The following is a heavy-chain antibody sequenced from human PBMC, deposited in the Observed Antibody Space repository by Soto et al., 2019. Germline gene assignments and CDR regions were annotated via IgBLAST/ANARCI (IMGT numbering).Heavy chain of an antibody. J-gene: IGHJ6*02. Sequence: GGSLRLSCAASGFTFSNAWMNWVRQAPGKGLEWVGRIKSKTDGGTTDYAAPVKGRFTISRDDSKNTLYLQMNSLKTEDTAVYYCTTGSYSSRSYYYYGMDVWGQGTTVTVSS. CDR1: GFTFSNAW. CDR2: IKSKTDGGTT. D-gene: IGHD6-13*01. CDR3: TTGSYSSRSYYYYGMDV. V-gene: IGHV3-15*07.